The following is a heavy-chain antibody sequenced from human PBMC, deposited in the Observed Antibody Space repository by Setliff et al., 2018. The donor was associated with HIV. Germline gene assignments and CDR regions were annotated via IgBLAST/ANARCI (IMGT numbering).Heavy chain of an antibody. J-gene: IGHJ3*02. CDR3: ASAGAWQRNALDI. CDR2: INPTGGST. V-gene: IGHV1-46*01. D-gene: IGHD5-12*01. CDR1: GGTFSSYA. Sequence: ASVKVSCKASGGTFSSYAISWVRQAPGQGLEWMGVINPTGGSTRNTQKFQGRVAMTRDTSTSTVYMELSSLRSEDTDVYYCASAGAWQRNALDIWGQGTMVTVSS.